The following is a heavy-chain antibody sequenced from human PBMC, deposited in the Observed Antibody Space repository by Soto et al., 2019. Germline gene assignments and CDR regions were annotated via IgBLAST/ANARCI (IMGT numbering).Heavy chain of an antibody. J-gene: IGHJ1*01. CDR3: AGPGYSSQEF. CDR2: ISGNGDDT. CDR1: GFTFSSYA. D-gene: IGHD5-18*01. Sequence: EVQLLESGGGLVQPGGSLRLSCAASGFTFSSYAMSWVRQAPGKGLEWVSAISGNGDDTDYVGAVKGRFTISRDNSKNALWLQMNSLRAEDTAVYYCAGPGYSSQEFWGQGTLVTVSS. V-gene: IGHV3-23*01.